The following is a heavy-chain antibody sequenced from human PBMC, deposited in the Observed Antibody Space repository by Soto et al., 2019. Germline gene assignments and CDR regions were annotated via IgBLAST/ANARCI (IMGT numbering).Heavy chain of an antibody. Sequence: QVQLQESGPGLVKPSQTLSLTCTVSGGSISSGGYYWRWIRQHPGKGLEWIGYIDYSGSTYYNPYVKSRVTISVDTSKNQFSLKLSSVTAADTSVYYCASGASSSTVYYYYGMDVWGQGTTVTVSS. D-gene: IGHD2-2*01. CDR2: IDYSGST. J-gene: IGHJ6*02. CDR1: GGSISSGGYY. CDR3: ASGASSSTVYYYYGMDV. V-gene: IGHV4-31*03.